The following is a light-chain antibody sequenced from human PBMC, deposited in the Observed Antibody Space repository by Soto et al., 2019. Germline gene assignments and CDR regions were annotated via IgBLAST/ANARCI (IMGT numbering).Light chain of an antibody. V-gene: IGLV3-21*02. CDR3: QVWDSSSDHYV. CDR1: NIGSKS. J-gene: IGLJ1*01. CDR2: DDS. Sequence: SYELTQPPSVSVAPGQTARITCGGNNIGSKSGRWYQQKPGQAPVLVVYDDSDRPSGIPERFSGSNSGNTATLTISRVGAGDEADDYCQVWDSSSDHYVFGTGPKVTVL.